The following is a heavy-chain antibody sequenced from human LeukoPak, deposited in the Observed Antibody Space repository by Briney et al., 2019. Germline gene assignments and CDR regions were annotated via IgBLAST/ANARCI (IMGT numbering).Heavy chain of an antibody. CDR2: IKNDRAVK. CDR3: AKDSYSKGDF. CDR1: GFTFSSYA. D-gene: IGHD6-13*01. J-gene: IGHJ4*02. Sequence: QSGGSLRLSCAASGFTFSSYAMSWVRQAPGKGLEWVANIKNDRAVKNYVDSVKGRFTISRDNAKNSLYLQMNSLRAEDTAVYYCAKDSYSKGDFWGQGVLVTVSS. V-gene: IGHV3-7*01.